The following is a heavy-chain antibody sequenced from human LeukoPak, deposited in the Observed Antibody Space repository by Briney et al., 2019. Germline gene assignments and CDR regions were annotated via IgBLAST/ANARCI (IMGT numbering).Heavy chain of an antibody. V-gene: IGHV1-2*02. CDR2: INPNSGDT. Sequence: GASVKVSCKASGYTFTGYYMHWMRQAPGQGLEWMGWINPNSGDTNYAQKFQGRVTMTRDTSISTAYVELSRLRSDDTAVYYCAREEASMKFDWGQGTLVTVP. J-gene: IGHJ4*02. CDR3: AREEASMKFD. CDR1: GYTFTGYY.